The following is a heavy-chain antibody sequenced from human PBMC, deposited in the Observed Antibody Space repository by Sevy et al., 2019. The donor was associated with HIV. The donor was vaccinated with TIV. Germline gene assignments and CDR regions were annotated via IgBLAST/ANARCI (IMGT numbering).Heavy chain of an antibody. D-gene: IGHD2-15*01. CDR3: ARVKAYCSGGSCYSTMGADV. CDR2: ISSSSNYI. Sequence: GGFLRLSCAVSGFTFSTYSMTWVRQAPGKGLEWVSSISSSSNYIYCPDSVKVRFTISRDNAKNSLYLHMNSLRAEDTAVYYSARVKAYCSGGSCYSTMGADVWGQGTTVTVSS. CDR1: GFTFSTYS. J-gene: IGHJ6*02. V-gene: IGHV3-21*01.